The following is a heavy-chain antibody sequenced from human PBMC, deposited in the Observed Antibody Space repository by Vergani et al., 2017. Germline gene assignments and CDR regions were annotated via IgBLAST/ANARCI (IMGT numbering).Heavy chain of an antibody. CDR3: AKLNWNDARNY. CDR1: GFTFSSYG. Sequence: QVQLVESGGGVVQPGRSLRLSCAASGFTFSSYGMHWVRQAPGKGLEWVAVISYDGSNKYYADSVKGRFTISRDNSKNTLYLQMNSLRAEDTAVYYCAKLNWNDARNYWGQGTLVTVSS. J-gene: IGHJ4*02. V-gene: IGHV3-30*18. CDR2: ISYDGSNK. D-gene: IGHD1-20*01.